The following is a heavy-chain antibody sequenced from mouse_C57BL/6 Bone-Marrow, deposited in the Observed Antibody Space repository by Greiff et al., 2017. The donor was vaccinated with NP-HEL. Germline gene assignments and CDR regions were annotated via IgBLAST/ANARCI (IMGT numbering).Heavy chain of an antibody. Sequence: EVQLQESGAELVRPGASVKLSCTASGFNIKDDYMHWVKQRPEQGLEWIGWIDPENGDTEYASKFQGKATITADTSSNTAYLQLSSLTSEDTAVYYCTSGSSCHWYFDVWGTGTTVTVSS. CDR2: IDPENGDT. D-gene: IGHD1-1*01. CDR3: TSGSSCHWYFDV. V-gene: IGHV14-4*01. J-gene: IGHJ1*03. CDR1: GFNIKDDY.